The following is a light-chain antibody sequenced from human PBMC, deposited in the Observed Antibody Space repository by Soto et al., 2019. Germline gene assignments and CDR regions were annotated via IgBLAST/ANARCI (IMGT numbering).Light chain of an antibody. V-gene: IGKV2-28*01. CDR1: QSLLHNNGYNY. CDR2: KAY. J-gene: IGKJ1*01. Sequence: DIVMRQSPLSLPVTPGEPASISCRSNQSLLHNNGYNYLDWYMQKPGQSPQLLIYKAYTLKSGVQSRFSGSGSGTEFTLTIRSLQPDDFATYYCKHYNSYSEAFGQGTKVDIK. CDR3: KHYNSYSEA.